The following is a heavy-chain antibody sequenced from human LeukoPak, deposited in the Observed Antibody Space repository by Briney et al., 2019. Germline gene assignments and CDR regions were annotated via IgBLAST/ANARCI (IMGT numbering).Heavy chain of an antibody. CDR2: IYYSGST. J-gene: IGHJ4*02. CDR1: RGSISSYY. V-gene: IGHV4-59*08. CDR3: ARVGSFVGQPNV. Sequence: SETLSLTCTVSRGSISSYYWSWIRQPPGKGLEWIGYIYYSGSTNYNPSLKSRVTISVDTSKNQFSLKLSSVTAADTAVYYCARVGSFVGQPNVWGQGTLVTVSS. D-gene: IGHD3-10*01.